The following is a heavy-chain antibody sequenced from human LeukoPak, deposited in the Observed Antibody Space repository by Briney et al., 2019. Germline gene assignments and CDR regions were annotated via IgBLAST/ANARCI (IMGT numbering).Heavy chain of an antibody. CDR2: INHSGST. J-gene: IGHJ4*02. V-gene: IGHV4-34*01. CDR1: GGSFSGYY. Sequence: SETLSPTCAVYGGSFSGYYWSWIRQPPGKGLEWIGEINHSGSTNYNPSLKSRVTISVDTSKNQFSLKLSSVTAADTAVYYRARGFYYLDYWGQGTLVTVSS. CDR3: ARGFYYLDY.